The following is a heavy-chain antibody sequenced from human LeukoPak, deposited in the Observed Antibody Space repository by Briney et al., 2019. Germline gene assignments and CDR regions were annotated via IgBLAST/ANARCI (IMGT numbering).Heavy chain of an antibody. CDR3: AKDFLPDY. V-gene: IGHV3-30*18. Sequence: PGGSLRLSCAASGFTFSSYGMLWVRQAPGKGLEWMAVISYDGSNKYYADSVKGRFTISRDNSKNTLYLQMNSLRAEDTAVYYCAKDFLPDYWGQGTLVTVSS. D-gene: IGHD2/OR15-2a*01. CDR2: ISYDGSNK. CDR1: GFTFSSYG. J-gene: IGHJ4*02.